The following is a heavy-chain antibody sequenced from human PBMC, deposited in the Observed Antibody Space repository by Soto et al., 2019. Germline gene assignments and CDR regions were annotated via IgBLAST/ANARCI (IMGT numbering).Heavy chain of an antibody. CDR2: IFHDGTA. CDR1: GVSISSGNW. CDR3: ARLVYDTRLNYMYFGF. J-gene: IGHJ4*02. V-gene: IGHV4-4*02. D-gene: IGHD2-8*01. Sequence: SETLSLTCAVSGVSISSGNWWTWVRQTPQRGLEYIGEIFHDGTANYYPSFERRVAISVDTSKNQFSLKLTSVTAADTAIYFCARLVYDTRLNYMYFGFWGQGALVTVSS.